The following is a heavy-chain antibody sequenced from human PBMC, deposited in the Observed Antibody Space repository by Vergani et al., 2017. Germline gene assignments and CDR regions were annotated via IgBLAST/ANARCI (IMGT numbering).Heavy chain of an antibody. CDR1: GYSFTSYW. Sequence: EVQLVQSGAEVKKPGVSLKISCKGSGYSFTSYWIGWVRQMPGKGLEWMGIIYPGDSDTRYSPSFQGQVSISADKSISTAYLQWSSLKAADTAMYDCARRGYSSSWYGYYFDYWGQGTLVTVSS. V-gene: IGHV5-51*01. CDR3: ARRGYSSSWYGYYFDY. CDR2: IYPGDSDT. J-gene: IGHJ4*02. D-gene: IGHD6-13*01.